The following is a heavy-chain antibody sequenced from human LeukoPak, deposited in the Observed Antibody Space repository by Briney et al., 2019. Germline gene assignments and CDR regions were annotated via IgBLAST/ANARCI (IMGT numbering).Heavy chain of an antibody. D-gene: IGHD3-16*02. CDR2: INHSGST. Sequence: PSETLSLTCAVYGGSFSGYYWSWIRQPPGKGLEWFGEINHSGSTNYNPSLKSRVTISVDTSKNQFSLKLSSVTAADTAVYYCARGRYDYIWGSYREPLFDYWGQGTLVTVSS. CDR3: ARGRYDYIWGSYREPLFDY. CDR1: GGSFSGYY. J-gene: IGHJ4*02. V-gene: IGHV4-34*01.